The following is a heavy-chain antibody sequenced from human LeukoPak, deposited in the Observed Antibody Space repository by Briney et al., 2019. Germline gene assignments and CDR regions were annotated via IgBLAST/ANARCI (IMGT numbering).Heavy chain of an antibody. CDR2: ISYDGSNK. Sequence: GGSLRLSCAASGFTFSSYAMHWVRQAPGKGLEWVAVISYDGSNKYYADSVKGRFTISRDNSKNTLYLQMNSLRAEDTAVYYCAREGRDGYKATVMDVWGQGTTVTVSS. D-gene: IGHD5-24*01. CDR3: AREGRDGYKATVMDV. V-gene: IGHV3-30-3*01. CDR1: GFTFSSYA. J-gene: IGHJ6*02.